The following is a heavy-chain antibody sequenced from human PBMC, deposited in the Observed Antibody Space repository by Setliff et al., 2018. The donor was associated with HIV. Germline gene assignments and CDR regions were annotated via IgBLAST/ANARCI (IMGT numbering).Heavy chain of an antibody. CDR1: GYTFSSYY. Sequence: GASVKVSCKASGYTFSSYYMHWVRQAPGQGLEWMGIINPSGGRTSYAQKFQGRVTMTRDTSTSTVYMELRSLRSEDTALYYCAKEGPYDFQGEFDYWGQGTLVTVSS. CDR2: INPSGGRT. CDR3: AKEGPYDFQGEFDY. D-gene: IGHD3-3*01. J-gene: IGHJ4*02. V-gene: IGHV1-46*01.